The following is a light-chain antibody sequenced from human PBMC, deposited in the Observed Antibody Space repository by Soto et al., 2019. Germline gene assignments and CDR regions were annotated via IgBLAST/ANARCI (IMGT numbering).Light chain of an antibody. Sequence: AIQLTQSPSSLSASVGDRVTITCRASQGISSALAWYQQKPGKAPKLLIYDASSLESGVPSRFSGRGSGTDFTLTISSLQPEDFATYYCQQFNSYLFGPGTKVDIK. V-gene: IGKV1-13*02. CDR2: DAS. J-gene: IGKJ3*01. CDR3: QQFNSYL. CDR1: QGISSA.